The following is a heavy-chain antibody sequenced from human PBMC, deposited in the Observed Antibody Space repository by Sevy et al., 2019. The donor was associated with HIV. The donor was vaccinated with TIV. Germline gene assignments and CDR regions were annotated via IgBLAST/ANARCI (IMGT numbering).Heavy chain of an antibody. CDR3: AHEAFGRFES. D-gene: IGHD3-16*01. J-gene: IGHJ4*02. V-gene: IGHV3-7*01. CDR2: IKGDGSDK. Sequence: GGSLRLSCAASGFTFSANWMNWVRQAPGKGLEWVANIKGDGSDKHYVDSVGGRFTISRDNAKNLLYLEMNSLRAEDTAVYYCAHEAFGRFESWGQGTLVTVSS. CDR1: GFTFSANW.